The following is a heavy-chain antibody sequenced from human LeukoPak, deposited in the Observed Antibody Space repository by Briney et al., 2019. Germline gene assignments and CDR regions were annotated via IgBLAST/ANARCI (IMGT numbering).Heavy chain of an antibody. V-gene: IGHV3-7*01. CDR2: IKQDGTEK. CDR3: ARGPPGIVGANYFDY. Sequence: GGSLRLSCAASGFTFGTYWMSWVRQAPGKGLEWVANIKQDGTEKYYVDSVKGRFTISRDNAKNSLYLQMNSLRAEDTAVYYCARGPPGIVGANYFDYWGQGTLVTVSS. CDR1: GFTFGTYW. J-gene: IGHJ4*02. D-gene: IGHD1-26*01.